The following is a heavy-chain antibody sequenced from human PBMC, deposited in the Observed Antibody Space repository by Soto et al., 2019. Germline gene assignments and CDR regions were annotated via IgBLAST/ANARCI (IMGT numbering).Heavy chain of an antibody. CDR3: ARDNALAGSSVLDY. CDR1: GASISNGDYY. Sequence: PSETLSLTCAVSGASISNGDYYWSWIRQPPGKGLEWIGYIYHTGTTYYNPSLKSRVSISVDTSKNEFSLKLSSVTAADTAVYYCARDNALAGSSVLDYWGQGTPVPVYS. CDR2: IYHTGTT. D-gene: IGHD6-19*01. J-gene: IGHJ4*02. V-gene: IGHV4-30-4*01.